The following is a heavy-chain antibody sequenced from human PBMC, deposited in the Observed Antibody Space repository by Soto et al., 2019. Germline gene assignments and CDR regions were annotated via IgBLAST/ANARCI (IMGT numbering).Heavy chain of an antibody. Sequence: EVQLVESGGGLVQPGGSLRLSCAASGFTFSSYSMNWVRQAPGKGLEWVSYISSSSSTIYYADSVKGRFTISRDNAKNSMYLKMNSLRDEDTAVYYCASEWATVTTDYYYYGMDVWGQGTTVSVSS. V-gene: IGHV3-48*02. CDR3: ASEWATVTTDYYYYGMDV. D-gene: IGHD4-4*01. J-gene: IGHJ6*02. CDR1: GFTFSSYS. CDR2: ISSSSSTI.